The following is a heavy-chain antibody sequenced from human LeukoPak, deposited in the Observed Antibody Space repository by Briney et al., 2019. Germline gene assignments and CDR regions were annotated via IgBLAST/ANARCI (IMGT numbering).Heavy chain of an antibody. V-gene: IGHV4-59*01. CDR1: GGSISSYY. D-gene: IGHD2-8*01. Sequence: SQTLSLTCSVSGGSISSYYWSWIRQPPGKGLEWIGYIYYSGSTNYNPSLKSRVTISVDTSKNQFSLKLSSVTAADTAVYYCAGVKGMVYAIRAFDIWGQGTMVTVSS. J-gene: IGHJ3*02. CDR2: IYYSGST. CDR3: AGVKGMVYAIRAFDI.